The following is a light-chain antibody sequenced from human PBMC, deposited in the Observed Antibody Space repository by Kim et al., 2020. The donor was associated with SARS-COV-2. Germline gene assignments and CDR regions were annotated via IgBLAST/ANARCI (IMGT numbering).Light chain of an antibody. V-gene: IGLV2-14*03. CDR3: SSYRSSRHLV. CDR2: DVS. J-gene: IGLJ2*01. CDR1: SSDVGGYNF. Sequence: QSALTQPASVSGSPGQSITISCTGTSSDVGGYNFVYWYQQHPGKAPKLMIYDVSNRPSGVSNRFSGSKSGNTASLTISGLQAEDEADYYCSSYRSSRHLVFGGGTQLTVL.